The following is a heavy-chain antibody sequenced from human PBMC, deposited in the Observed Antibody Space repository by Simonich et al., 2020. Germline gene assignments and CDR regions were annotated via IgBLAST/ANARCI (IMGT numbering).Heavy chain of an antibody. Sequence: QVQLQQWGAGLLKPSETLSLTCAVYGGSFSGYYWSWIRQPPGQGLEWIGEINHSGSNHPNPSLESRVTISVDTSTTQSSLKLSSVTAADSAVYYCARLSSRSDAFDIWGQGTMVTVSS. J-gene: IGHJ3*02. CDR2: INHSGSN. V-gene: IGHV4-34*01. CDR1: GGSFSGYY. D-gene: IGHD1-7*01. CDR3: ARLSSRSDAFDI.